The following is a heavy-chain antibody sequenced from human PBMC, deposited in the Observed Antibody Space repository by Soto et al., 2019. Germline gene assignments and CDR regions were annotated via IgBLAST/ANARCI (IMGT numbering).Heavy chain of an antibody. CDR2: FDPEDGET. D-gene: IGHD4-17*01. J-gene: IGHJ3*02. V-gene: IGHV1-24*01. CDR1: GYTLTELS. Sequence: ASVKVSCKVSGYTLTELSMHWVRQAPGKGLEWMGGFDPEDGETIYAQKFQGRVTMTRNTSISTAYMELSGLRSEDTAVYYCASDYRNHDAFDIWGQGTMVTVSS. CDR3: ASDYRNHDAFDI.